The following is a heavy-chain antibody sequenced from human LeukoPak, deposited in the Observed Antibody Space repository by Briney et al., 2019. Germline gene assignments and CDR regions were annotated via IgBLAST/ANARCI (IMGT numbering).Heavy chain of an antibody. CDR3: ARDSGYRNYYYYYYMDV. CDR1: GGTFSSYA. D-gene: IGHD5-12*01. Sequence: GASVKVSCKASGGTFSSYAISWVRQAPGQGVEWMGGIIPIFGTANYAQKFQGRVTITTDESTSTAYMELSSLRSEDTAVYYCARDSGYRNYYYYYYMDVWGKGTTVTVSS. CDR2: IIPIFGTA. J-gene: IGHJ6*03. V-gene: IGHV1-69*05.